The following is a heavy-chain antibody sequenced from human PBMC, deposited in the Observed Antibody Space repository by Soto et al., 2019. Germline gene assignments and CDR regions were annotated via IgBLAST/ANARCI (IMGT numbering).Heavy chain of an antibody. CDR2: INHSGST. V-gene: IGHV4-34*01. CDR3: ARNQRNFWSGYSLSYYFDY. D-gene: IGHD3-3*01. CDR1: GGSFSGYY. J-gene: IGHJ4*02. Sequence: ASETLSLTCAVYGGSFSGYYWSWIRQPPGKGLEWIGEINHSGSTNYNPSLKSRVTISVDTSKNQFSLKLSSVTAADTAVYYCARNQRNFWSGYSLSYYFDYWGQGTLVTVSS.